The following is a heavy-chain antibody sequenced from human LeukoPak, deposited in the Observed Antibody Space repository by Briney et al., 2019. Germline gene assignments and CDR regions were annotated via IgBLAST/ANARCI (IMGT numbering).Heavy chain of an antibody. CDR1: GFTFSSYG. CDR3: AKDWEYSSSWFPGFYYGMDV. J-gene: IGHJ6*02. V-gene: IGHV3-30*18. Sequence: ESGRSLRLSCAASGFTFSSYGMHWVRQAPGKGLEWVAVISYDGSNKYYADSVKGRFTISRDNSKNTLYLQMNSLRAEDTAVYYCAKDWEYSSSWFPGFYYGMDVWGQGTTVTVSS. D-gene: IGHD6-13*01. CDR2: ISYDGSNK.